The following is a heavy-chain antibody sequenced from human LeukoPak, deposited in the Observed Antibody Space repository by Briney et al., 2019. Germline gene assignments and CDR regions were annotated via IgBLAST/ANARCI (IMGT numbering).Heavy chain of an antibody. V-gene: IGHV1-18*01. Sequence: ASVKASCKASGYTFTSYGISWVRQAPGQGLEWMGWISAYNGNTNYAQKLQGRVTMTTDTSTSTAYMELRSLRSDDTAVYYRARVGDSSLVGYYYYGMDVWGQGTTVTVSS. CDR3: ARVGDSSLVGYYYYGMDV. CDR2: ISAYNGNT. J-gene: IGHJ6*02. CDR1: GYTFTSYG. D-gene: IGHD6-19*01.